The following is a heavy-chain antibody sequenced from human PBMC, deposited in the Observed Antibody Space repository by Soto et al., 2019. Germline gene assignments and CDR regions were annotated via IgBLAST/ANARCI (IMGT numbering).Heavy chain of an antibody. CDR3: ARDVDADFRTDFDY. J-gene: IGHJ4*02. CDR1: GFTFSDFY. D-gene: IGHD4-17*01. Sequence: GGSLRLSCAASGFTFSDFYIHWIRRAPGKGLEWISYISGNGEVIQYAASARGRFTISRDNAENSVYLEMESLRDEDTALYYCARDVDADFRTDFDYWGRGTLVTVSS. V-gene: IGHV3-11*01. CDR2: ISGNGEVI.